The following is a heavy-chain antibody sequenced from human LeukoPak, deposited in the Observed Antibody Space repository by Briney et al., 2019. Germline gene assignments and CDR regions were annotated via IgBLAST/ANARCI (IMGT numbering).Heavy chain of an antibody. D-gene: IGHD1-26*01. CDR1: GGSISSGSYY. Sequence: SETLSRTCTVSGGSISSGSYYWSWIRQPAGKGLEWIGRIYTSGSTNYNPSLKSRVTISVDTSKNQFSLKLSSVTAADTAVYYCARVGGYYFDYWGQGTLVTVSS. V-gene: IGHV4-61*02. CDR3: ARVGGYYFDY. CDR2: IYTSGST. J-gene: IGHJ4*02.